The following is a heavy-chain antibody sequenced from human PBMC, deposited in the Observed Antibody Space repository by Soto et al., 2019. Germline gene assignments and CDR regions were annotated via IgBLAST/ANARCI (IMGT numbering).Heavy chain of an antibody. V-gene: IGHV3-30-3*01. D-gene: IGHD3-10*01. Sequence: GGSLRLSCAASGFDFNIYAIHWVRQAPGKGLEWVAVISHDGTNRYYTDSVRGRFTISRDNSKSSVYLEMDSLRADDTAVYDCDRSSVESTPDFDYWGQGTLVRVSS. CDR1: GFDFNIYA. CDR2: ISHDGTNR. CDR3: DRSSVESTPDFDY. J-gene: IGHJ4*02.